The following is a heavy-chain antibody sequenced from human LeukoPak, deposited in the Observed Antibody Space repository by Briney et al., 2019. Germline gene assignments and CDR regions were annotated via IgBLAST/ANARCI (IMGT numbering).Heavy chain of an antibody. V-gene: IGHV3-48*01. Sequence: GRSLRLSGAVSVVTFSSSSMTWFRKAQGKGLEWVSYIISSGTTIYYADSVKGRFTISRDNVKNSLYLQMNSLRADDTAVYYCARRLDYWGQGTLVTVSS. CDR2: IISSGTTI. CDR1: VVTFSSSS. CDR3: ARRLDY. J-gene: IGHJ4*02.